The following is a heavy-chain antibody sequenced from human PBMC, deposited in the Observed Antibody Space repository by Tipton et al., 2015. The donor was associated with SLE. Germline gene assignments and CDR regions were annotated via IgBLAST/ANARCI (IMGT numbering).Heavy chain of an antibody. Sequence: LSLTCTVSGGSISSSSYYWGWIRQPPGKGLEWIGSIYYSGSTYYNPSLKSRVTISVDTSKNQFSLKLSSVTAADTAVYYCARGGSIVVVVAALGGMDVWGQGTTVTVSS. V-gene: IGHV4-39*07. CDR2: IYYSGST. CDR3: ARGGSIVVVVAALGGMDV. CDR1: GGSISSSSYY. J-gene: IGHJ6*02. D-gene: IGHD2-15*01.